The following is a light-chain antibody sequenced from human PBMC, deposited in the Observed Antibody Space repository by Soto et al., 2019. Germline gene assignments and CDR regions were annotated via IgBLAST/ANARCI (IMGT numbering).Light chain of an antibody. J-gene: IGLJ3*02. CDR1: SSNIGSDY. V-gene: IGLV1-47*02. CDR3: ATWDHRLSGRV. Sequence: QSVLTQPPSASATPGQSVTISCSGSSSNIGSDYVYWYQQLPGMAPKLLIYNNNQRPSGVPDRFSGSKFGTSASLAISGLRSEDEADYYCATWDHRLSGRVFGGGTKLTVL. CDR2: NNN.